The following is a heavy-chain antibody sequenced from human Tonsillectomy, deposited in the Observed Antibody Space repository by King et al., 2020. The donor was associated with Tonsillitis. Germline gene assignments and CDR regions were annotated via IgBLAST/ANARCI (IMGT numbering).Heavy chain of an antibody. Sequence: LQLQESGPGLVRPSETLSLTCTVSGDSINSTSYYWGWIRQPPGKGLEWIGSIYYSGNTYFNPSLKSRVTMSVDTSKNQFSLKLTSVTAADTAVYYCARPTSGWVWGQGSLVIVSS. D-gene: IGHD6-19*01. J-gene: IGHJ4*02. CDR2: IYYSGNT. V-gene: IGHV4-39*01. CDR3: ARPTSGWV. CDR1: GDSINSTSYY.